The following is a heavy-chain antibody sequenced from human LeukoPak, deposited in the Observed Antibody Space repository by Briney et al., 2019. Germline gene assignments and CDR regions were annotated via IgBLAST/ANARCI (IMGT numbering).Heavy chain of an antibody. J-gene: IGHJ6*03. CDR2: IYYSGGT. Sequence: SETLSLTCTVSGGPISSYYWSWIRQPPGKGLEWSGYIYYSGGTNYNPSLKSRVTISVDTSKNQFSLKLSSVTAADTAVYYCARATYYDFWSGNPLYYYYYYMDVWGKGTTVTVSS. D-gene: IGHD3-3*01. V-gene: IGHV4-59*01. CDR1: GGPISSYY. CDR3: ARATYYDFWSGNPLYYYYYYMDV.